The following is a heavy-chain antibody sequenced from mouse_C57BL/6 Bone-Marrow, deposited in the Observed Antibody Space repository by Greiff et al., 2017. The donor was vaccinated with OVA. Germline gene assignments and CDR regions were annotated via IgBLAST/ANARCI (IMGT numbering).Heavy chain of an antibody. CDR2: IHPSDSDT. Sequence: VQLQQPGAELVKPGASVKVSCKASGYTFTSYWMHWVKQRPGQGLEWIGRIHPSDSDTNYNQKFKGKATLTVDKSSSTAYMQLSSLTSEDSAVYYCAVLYYYGSSYMYFDYWGQGTTLTVSS. V-gene: IGHV1-74*01. CDR3: AVLYYYGSSYMYFDY. J-gene: IGHJ2*01. D-gene: IGHD1-1*01. CDR1: GYTFTSYW.